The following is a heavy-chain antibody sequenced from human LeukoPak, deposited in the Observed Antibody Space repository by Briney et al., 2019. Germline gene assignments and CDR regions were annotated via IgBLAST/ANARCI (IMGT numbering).Heavy chain of an antibody. CDR1: GFTFSSYS. D-gene: IGHD6-13*01. CDR3: AKIAAAGDY. Sequence: PGGSLRLSCAASGFTFSSYSMNWVRQAPGKGLEWVSYISSSSSTIYYADSVKGRFTISRDNSKNTLYLQMNSLRAEDTAVYYCAKIAAAGDYWGQGTLVTVSS. J-gene: IGHJ4*02. CDR2: ISSSSSTI. V-gene: IGHV3-48*01.